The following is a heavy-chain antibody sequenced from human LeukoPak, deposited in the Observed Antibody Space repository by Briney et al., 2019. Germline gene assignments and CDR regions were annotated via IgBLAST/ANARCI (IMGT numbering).Heavy chain of an antibody. CDR1: GFTFSSCA. D-gene: IGHD2/OR15-2a*01. CDR2: ITGSGGTS. J-gene: IGHJ4*02. V-gene: IGHV3-23*01. CDR3: AKESTQVIEVYFDS. Sequence: GGSLRLSCTASGFTFSSCATSWVRQAPGKGLQWVSTITGSGGTSYYADSVKGRFTISRDNSKNTLYLEMNSLRADDTAVYFCAKESTQVIEVYFDSWGQGTLVTVSS.